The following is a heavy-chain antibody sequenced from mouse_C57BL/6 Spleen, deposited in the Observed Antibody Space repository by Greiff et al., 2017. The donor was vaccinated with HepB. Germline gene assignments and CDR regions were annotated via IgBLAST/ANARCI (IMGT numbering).Heavy chain of an antibody. V-gene: IGHV1-50*01. CDR3: ARRGDGTRDYAMDY. J-gene: IGHJ4*01. Sequence: QVQLQQPGAELVKPGASVKLSCKASGYTFTSYWMQWVKQRPGQGLEWIGEIDPSDSYTNYNQKFKGKATLTVDTSSSTAYMQLSSLTSEDSAVYCCARRGDGTRDYAMDYWGQGTSVTVSS. CDR1: GYTFTSYW. CDR2: IDPSDSYT. D-gene: IGHD4-1*01.